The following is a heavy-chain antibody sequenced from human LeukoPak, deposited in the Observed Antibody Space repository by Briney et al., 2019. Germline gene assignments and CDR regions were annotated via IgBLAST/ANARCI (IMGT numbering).Heavy chain of an antibody. V-gene: IGHV4-34*01. J-gene: IGHJ5*02. CDR1: GGSFSTYF. CDR2: IRQSGGT. CDR3: ARDYGEWLVPSS. Sequence: PSETLSLTCAVYGGSFSTYFWSWIRQAPGKGLEWIGEIRQSGGTNYNPSFKSRLTISVDTSKHQFCLKLNSVTAADTVVYCCARDYGEWLVPSSWGQGTVVTVSS. D-gene: IGHD6-19*01.